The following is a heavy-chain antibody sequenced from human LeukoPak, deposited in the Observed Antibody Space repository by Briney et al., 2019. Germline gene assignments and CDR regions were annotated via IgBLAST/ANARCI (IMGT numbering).Heavy chain of an antibody. D-gene: IGHD4-11*01. CDR3: ARASVTTSYYYYGMDV. J-gene: IGHJ6*02. CDR2: IYYSGST. CDR1: GGSISSYY. Sequence: SETLSLTCTVSGGSISSYYWSWIRQPPVKGLEWIGYIYYSGSTNYNPSLKSRVTISVDTSKNQFSLKLSSVTAADTAVYYCARASVTTSYYYYGMDVWGQGTTVTISS. V-gene: IGHV4-59*01.